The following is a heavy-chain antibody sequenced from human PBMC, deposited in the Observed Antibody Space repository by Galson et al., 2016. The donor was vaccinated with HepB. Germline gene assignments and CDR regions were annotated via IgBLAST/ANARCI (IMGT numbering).Heavy chain of an antibody. CDR3: ATTRLLDN. Sequence: SLRLSCAASGFDFSSRSMSWVRQAPGKGLEWVANTNKDVSEKYFADSVKGRFTISRDNAKNSLYLQMNSLRVEDTAIYYCATTRLLDNWGQGILVTVSS. V-gene: IGHV3-7*01. CDR2: TNKDVSEK. J-gene: IGHJ4*02. CDR1: GFDFSSRS.